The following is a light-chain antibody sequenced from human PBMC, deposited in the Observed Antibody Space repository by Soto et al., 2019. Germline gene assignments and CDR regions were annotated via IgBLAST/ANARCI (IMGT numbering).Light chain of an antibody. V-gene: IGKV1-5*01. CDR3: QHFAISTT. CDR2: DAS. J-gene: IGKJ1*01. CDR1: HNIKRW. Sequence: IQMTQSPSTLSASVGDRVTITCRASHNIKRWMAWYQQKPGKTPSLLIFDASTLHSGVPSRFSGSGSGTDFTLTISSLQPDDFATYYCQHFAISTTFSQGTKVEVK.